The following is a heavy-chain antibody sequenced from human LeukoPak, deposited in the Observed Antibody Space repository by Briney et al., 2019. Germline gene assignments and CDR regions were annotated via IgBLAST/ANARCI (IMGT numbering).Heavy chain of an antibody. CDR3: ASSSSSYFQH. Sequence: SQTLSLTCAISGDSVSSNSAAWNWISQSPSRGLEWLGRTYYRCNWNNDYALSVKSRITINPDTSKYQFSLQLNSETPEGTAVYYCASSSSSYFQHWGQGTLVTVSS. CDR2: TYYRCNWNN. CDR1: GDSVSSNSAA. D-gene: IGHD6-13*01. V-gene: IGHV6-1*01. J-gene: IGHJ1*01.